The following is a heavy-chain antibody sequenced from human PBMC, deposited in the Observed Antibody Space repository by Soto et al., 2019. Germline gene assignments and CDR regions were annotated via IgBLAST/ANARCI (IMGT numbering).Heavy chain of an antibody. D-gene: IGHD5-18*01. Sequence: SETLSLTCTVSRLSISGYFWSWIRQPPGKGLEWIGYIFHTGSTNYNPSLKSRVTISLDTSKNQFSLKLSSVTAADTAVYYCARSKKLWVFDYWGQGTLVTVSS. J-gene: IGHJ4*02. V-gene: IGHV4-59*01. CDR1: RLSISGYF. CDR3: ARSKKLWVFDY. CDR2: IFHTGST.